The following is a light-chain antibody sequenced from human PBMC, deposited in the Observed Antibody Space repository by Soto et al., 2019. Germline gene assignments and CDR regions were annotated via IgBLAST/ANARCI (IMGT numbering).Light chain of an antibody. CDR1: QSISSW. CDR2: DAS. V-gene: IGKV1-5*01. Sequence: DIQMTQSPSTLSASVGDRVTITCRASQSISSWLAWYQQKPGKAPKLLIYDASSLESCVPPRFSGSRSGTDFTRTVSSLEPDDFETYYCQQYNSYPWTFGQGTKMEIK. CDR3: QQYNSYPWT. J-gene: IGKJ1*01.